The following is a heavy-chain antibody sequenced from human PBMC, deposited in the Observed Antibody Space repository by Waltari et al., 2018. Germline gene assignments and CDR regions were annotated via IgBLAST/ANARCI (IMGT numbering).Heavy chain of an antibody. Sequence: EVQLLESGGGLVQPGGSLRLSCADSGFTFSTYAVSWVRQAPGKGLGWVSFVRDTGGSTYYTEAGKGRFTISRDNSKNTLDLQMHNLRGDETAVYYCAKTYNSGWNFFDYWGQGTLVTVSS. V-gene: IGHV3-23*01. CDR2: VRDTGGST. CDR1: GFTFSTYA. CDR3: AKTYNSGWNFFDY. D-gene: IGHD6-19*01. J-gene: IGHJ4*02.